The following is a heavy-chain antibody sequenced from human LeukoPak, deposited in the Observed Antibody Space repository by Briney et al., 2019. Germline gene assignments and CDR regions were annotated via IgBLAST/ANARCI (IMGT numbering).Heavy chain of an antibody. V-gene: IGHV1-2*02. CDR1: GYTFTGYY. CDR2: INPNSGGT. D-gene: IGHD3-3*01. J-gene: IGHJ4*02. Sequence: ASVKVSCKASGYTFTGYYMHWVRQAPGQGLEWMGWINPNSGGTNYAQKFQGRVTMTRDTSISTAYMELSRLRSDATAVYYCARVYDFWSGYLRYFDYWGQGTLVTVSS. CDR3: ARVYDFWSGYLRYFDY.